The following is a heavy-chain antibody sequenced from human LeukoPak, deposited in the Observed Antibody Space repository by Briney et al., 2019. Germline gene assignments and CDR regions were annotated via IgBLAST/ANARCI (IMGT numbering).Heavy chain of an antibody. Sequence: SETLSLTCTVSGGSISSYYWSWIRQPAGKGLEWIGRIYTSGTTNYNPSLKSRVTISVDTSKNQFSLKLRSVTAADTAVYYCAREPRYSSGPQVWGQGTMVTVSS. CDR3: AREPRYSSGPQV. D-gene: IGHD6-19*01. CDR2: IYTSGTT. V-gene: IGHV4-4*07. J-gene: IGHJ3*01. CDR1: GGSISSYY.